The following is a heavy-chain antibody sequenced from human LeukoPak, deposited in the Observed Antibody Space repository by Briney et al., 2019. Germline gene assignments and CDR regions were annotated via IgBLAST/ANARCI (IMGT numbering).Heavy chain of an antibody. V-gene: IGHV3-30-3*01. CDR2: ISDDGSRQ. D-gene: IGHD3-10*01. CDR1: GFTFSNYA. CDR3: VKDRTGTYTLDY. Sequence: GGSLRLSCAATGFTFSNYAIHWGRQAPGKGLEWVAFISDDGSRQHYADSVKGRFTISRDNSKNTLNLQMNSLRAEDTAVYYCVKDRTGTYTLDYWGQGTLVTVSS. J-gene: IGHJ4*02.